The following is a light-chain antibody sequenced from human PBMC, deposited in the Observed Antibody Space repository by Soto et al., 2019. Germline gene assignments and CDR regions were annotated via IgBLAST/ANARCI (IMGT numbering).Light chain of an antibody. J-gene: IGKJ2*01. CDR3: QQYYSFPYT. CDR2: AAS. Sequence: VIWMTPSPSLLSASTGDRVTISCRMSQGIISSLAWYQQKPGKAPELLIYAASTLQSGVPSRFSGSGSGTDFTLTISCLQSEDFATYYCQQYYSFPYTYGQGPKLE. CDR1: QGIISS. V-gene: IGKV1D-8*01.